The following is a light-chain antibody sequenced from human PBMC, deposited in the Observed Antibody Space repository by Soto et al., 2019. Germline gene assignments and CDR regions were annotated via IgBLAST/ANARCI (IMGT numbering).Light chain of an antibody. CDR3: HQYGSSPRT. J-gene: IGKJ1*01. Sequence: EIVLTQSPGTLSLSPGERATLSCRASQTVSSSNLAWYQQKPGQAPKVLIYGASSRATGVPDRFSGSGSGTDFILTISGLEPEDFAVYYCHQYGSSPRTLGQGTKVEIK. CDR2: GAS. CDR1: QTVSSSN. V-gene: IGKV3-20*01.